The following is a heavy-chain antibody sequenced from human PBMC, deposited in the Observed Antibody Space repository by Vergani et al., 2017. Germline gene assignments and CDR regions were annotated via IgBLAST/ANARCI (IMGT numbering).Heavy chain of an antibody. CDR1: GDSISSDYY. J-gene: IGHJ5*01. CDR3: ARDGCCSDTSCSTGIAWFDS. Sequence: QVQLQESGPGLVKPSQTLSLTCTVSGDSISSDYYWTWIRQLPGKGLEWIGYIFYSGTTYYNPSLESRVTMSVDTSRNQFSLKLNSVTAADTAVYYCARDGCCSDTSCSTGIAWFDSWGQGTLVTVSS. D-gene: IGHD2-2*02. CDR2: IFYSGTT. V-gene: IGHV4-31*03.